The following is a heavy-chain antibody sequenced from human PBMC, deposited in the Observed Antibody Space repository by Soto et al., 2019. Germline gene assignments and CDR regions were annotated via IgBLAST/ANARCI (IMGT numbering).Heavy chain of an antibody. CDR1: GGSINSGGYY. Sequence: QVQLQESGPGLVKPSQTLSLTCTVSGGSINSGGYYWSWIRQHPGKGLEWIGYIYYSGSTYYHPSLNVRMTISFVTSKKHFALKLSSVTDAATAVYYCARDRNLRADSSGRFDPWGQGTLVTVSS. J-gene: IGHJ5*02. D-gene: IGHD3-22*01. V-gene: IGHV4-31*03. CDR2: IYYSGST. CDR3: ARDRNLRADSSGRFDP.